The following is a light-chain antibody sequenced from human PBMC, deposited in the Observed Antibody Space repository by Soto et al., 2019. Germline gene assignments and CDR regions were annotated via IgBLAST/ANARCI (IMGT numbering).Light chain of an antibody. V-gene: IGKV1-5*01. Sequence: DIQITQSPTSVSASVGARVTITCRASQGISSWLAWYQQKPGKAPKLLIYDASSLESGVPSRFSGSGSGTEFTLTISSLQPDDFATYYCQQYNSYSGTFGQGTKVDIK. CDR1: QGISSW. CDR3: QQYNSYSGT. CDR2: DAS. J-gene: IGKJ1*01.